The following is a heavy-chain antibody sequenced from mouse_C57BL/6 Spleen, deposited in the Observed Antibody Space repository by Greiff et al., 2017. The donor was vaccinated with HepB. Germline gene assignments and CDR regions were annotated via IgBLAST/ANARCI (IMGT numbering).Heavy chain of an antibody. D-gene: IGHD1-1*01. Sequence: VQLQQSGAELVKPGASVKLSCTASGFNIKDYYMHWVKQRTEQGLEWIGRIDPEDGETKYAPKFPGKATITADTSSNTAYLQLSSLTSEDTAVYYCARYYGSSPYFDYWGQGTTLTVSS. CDR1: GFNIKDYY. J-gene: IGHJ2*01. CDR3: ARYYGSSPYFDY. CDR2: IDPEDGET. V-gene: IGHV14-2*01.